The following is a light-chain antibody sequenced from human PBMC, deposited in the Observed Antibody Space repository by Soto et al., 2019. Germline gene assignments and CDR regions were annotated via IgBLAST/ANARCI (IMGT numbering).Light chain of an antibody. CDR2: EVS. J-gene: IGLJ1*01. V-gene: IGLV2-14*01. CDR1: SNDVGGYNY. CDR3: SSYTTSSPYV. Sequence: QSALTQPASVSGSPGQSVTISCTGTSNDVGGYNYASWYQQHPGKAPKLVIYEVSHRPSGISGRFSGSKSGNTASLTISGLQVDDEADYFCSSYTTSSPYVFGAGTKVTVL.